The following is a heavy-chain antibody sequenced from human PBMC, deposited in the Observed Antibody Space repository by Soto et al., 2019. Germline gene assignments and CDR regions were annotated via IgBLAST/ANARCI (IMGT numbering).Heavy chain of an antibody. D-gene: IGHD2-2*01. J-gene: IGHJ4*02. V-gene: IGHV3-23*01. Sequence: GGSLRLSCTAPGFTFSTHVIAWVRQAPGKGLEWVSSISAGGERTYYADSVKGRVTISRDNSKNTLYLQMNSLTVEDTAVFYCAKARGGSTSRTTDYWGRGTLVTVSS. CDR1: GFTFSTHV. CDR3: AKARGGSTSRTTDY. CDR2: ISAGGERT.